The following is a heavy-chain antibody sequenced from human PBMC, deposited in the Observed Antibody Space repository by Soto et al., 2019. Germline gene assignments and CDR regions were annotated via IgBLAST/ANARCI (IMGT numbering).Heavy chain of an antibody. J-gene: IGHJ4*02. Sequence: PSETLSLTCTVSGGSISSYYWSWIRQPPGKGLEWIGYIYYSGSTNYNPSLKSRVTISVDTSKNQFSLKLSSVTAADTAVYYCARGMGSYYNDLCFDYWGQGTLVTVSS. CDR2: IYYSGST. D-gene: IGHD3-10*01. CDR3: ARGMGSYYNDLCFDY. CDR1: GGSISSYY. V-gene: IGHV4-59*01.